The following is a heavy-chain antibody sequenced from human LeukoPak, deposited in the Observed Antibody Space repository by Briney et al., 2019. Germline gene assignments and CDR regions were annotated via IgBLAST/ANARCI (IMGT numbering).Heavy chain of an antibody. J-gene: IGHJ4*02. Sequence: GGSLRLSCAASGFTFSSYGMNWVRQAPGKGLEWVSSISTSGGSTFYADSVKGRFTISRDNSKNTLYLQMNSLRAEDTAVYYCAKDHYGSGSYYNPNFDYWGQGTLVTVSS. CDR2: ISTSGGST. V-gene: IGHV3-23*01. CDR3: AKDHYGSGSYYNPNFDY. CDR1: GFTFSSYG. D-gene: IGHD3-10*01.